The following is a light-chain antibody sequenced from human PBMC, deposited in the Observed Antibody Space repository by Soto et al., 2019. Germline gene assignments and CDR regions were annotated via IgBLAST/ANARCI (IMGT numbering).Light chain of an antibody. CDR3: QQYNTYST. Sequence: DIQMTQSPSTLSASVGDRVTITCRVSQSVSSWLAWYQQKPGKAPNLLIYDASSLESGVPSRFSGSGSGTEFTLTISSLQPDDFATYSCQQYNTYSTFGQGTKVEIK. CDR2: DAS. CDR1: QSVSSW. V-gene: IGKV1-5*01. J-gene: IGKJ1*01.